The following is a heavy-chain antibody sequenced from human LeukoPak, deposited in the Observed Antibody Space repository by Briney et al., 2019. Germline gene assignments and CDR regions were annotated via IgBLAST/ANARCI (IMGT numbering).Heavy chain of an antibody. CDR2: ISYDGSNK. J-gene: IGHJ4*02. CDR1: GFTFSSYG. CDR3: AKGHGDYLYFDY. Sequence: PGGSLRLSCAASGFTFSSYGMPWVRQAPGKGLEWVAVISYDGSNKYYADSVKGRFTISRDNSKNTLHLQMNSLRAEDTAVYYCAKGHGDYLYFDYWGQGTLVTVSS. V-gene: IGHV3-30*18. D-gene: IGHD4-17*01.